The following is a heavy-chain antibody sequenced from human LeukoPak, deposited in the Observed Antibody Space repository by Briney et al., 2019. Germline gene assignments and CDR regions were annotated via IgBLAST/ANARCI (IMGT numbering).Heavy chain of an antibody. D-gene: IGHD2-21*01. Sequence: PGESLKISCKGSGYTFASYWIAWVRQMPGKGLEWMGSIYGGNSETKYSAPFQGQVLISVEKSINTAYLQWGSLTATDTAFYYCARLPCGGVSCSVAFDSWGQGTLVTVSA. CDR2: IYGGNSET. CDR1: GYTFASYW. J-gene: IGHJ4*02. V-gene: IGHV5-51*01. CDR3: ARLPCGGVSCSVAFDS.